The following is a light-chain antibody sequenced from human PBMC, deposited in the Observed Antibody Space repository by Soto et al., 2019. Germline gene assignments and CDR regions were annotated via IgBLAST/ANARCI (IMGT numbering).Light chain of an antibody. CDR3: QSYGRSP. J-gene: IGKJ4*01. V-gene: IGKV3-20*01. Sequence: EFVLTQSPGTLSLSPGERATLSCRASQSVGGNYLAWYQQKPGRAPRLLMYEASKRATGIPDRFSGSGSGTDFTLTIIRLDPEDFAVCCQSYGRSPLGGGTKVDNK. CDR1: QSVGGNY. CDR2: EAS.